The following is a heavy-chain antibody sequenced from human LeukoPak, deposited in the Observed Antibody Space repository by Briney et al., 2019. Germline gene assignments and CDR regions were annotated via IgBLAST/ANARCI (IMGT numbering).Heavy chain of an antibody. D-gene: IGHD2-2*03. J-gene: IGHJ6*03. CDR3: ARVLVDIVVVPAATYYYYYYMDV. CDR2: IKTDGSIT. CDR1: GFTFDDYG. Sequence: GGSLRLSCAASGFTFDDYGMSWVRQAPGKGPVWVSRIKTDGSITDYADFVKGRFTISRDNAKNTLYLQMNSLRAEDTAVYYCARVLVDIVVVPAATYYYYYYMDVWGKGTTVTISS. V-gene: IGHV3-74*01.